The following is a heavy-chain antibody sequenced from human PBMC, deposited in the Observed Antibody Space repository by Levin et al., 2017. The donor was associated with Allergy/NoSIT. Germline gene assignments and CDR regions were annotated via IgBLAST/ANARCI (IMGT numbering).Heavy chain of an antibody. CDR1: GGSISSGGYY. CDR2: IYYSGST. J-gene: IGHJ4*02. V-gene: IGHV4-31*03. Sequence: SETLSLTCTVSGGSISSGGYYWSWIRQHPGKGLEWIGYIYYSGSTYYNPSLKSRVTISVDTSKNQFSLKLSSVTAADTAVYYCARDSRQAAAGFDYWGQGTLVTVSS. CDR3: ARDSRQAAAGFDY. D-gene: IGHD6-13*01.